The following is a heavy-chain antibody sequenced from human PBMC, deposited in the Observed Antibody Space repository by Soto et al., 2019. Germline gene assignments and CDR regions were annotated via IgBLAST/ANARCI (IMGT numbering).Heavy chain of an antibody. CDR3: ARQWGPASYGDYVSLPYYYYGMDV. D-gene: IGHD4-17*01. V-gene: IGHV5-10-1*01. J-gene: IGHJ6*02. CDR2: IYPSDSYT. CDR1: GYSFSSYW. Sequence: EVQLVQSGAEVKKPGESLRISCKGSGYSFSSYWISWVRQMPGKGLEWMGKIYPSDSYTSYSPSFQGHVTISSDKSISTAYLQWSSLKASDTAMYYCARQWGPASYGDYVSLPYYYYGMDVWGQGTTVTVSS.